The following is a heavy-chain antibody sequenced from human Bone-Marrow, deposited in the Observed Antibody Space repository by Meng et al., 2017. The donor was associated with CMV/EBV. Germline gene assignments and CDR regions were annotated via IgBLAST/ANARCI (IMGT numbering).Heavy chain of an antibody. V-gene: IGHV3-21*01. Sequence: GGSLRLSCAASGFTFSSYSMNWVRQAPGKGLEWVSSISSSSSYIYYADSVKGRFTISRDNAKNSLYLQMNSLRAEDTAVYYCARDGDIYDFWSGYSGMDVWGQGTTVTVSS. CDR1: GFTFSSYS. J-gene: IGHJ6*02. CDR3: ARDGDIYDFWSGYSGMDV. D-gene: IGHD3-3*01. CDR2: ISSSSSYI.